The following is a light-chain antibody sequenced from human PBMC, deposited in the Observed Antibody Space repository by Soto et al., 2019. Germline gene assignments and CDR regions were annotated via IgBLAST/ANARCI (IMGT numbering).Light chain of an antibody. Sequence: QSVLTQPPSVSAAPGQKVTISCSGSSSNIGNNYVSWYQQLPGTAPKLLIYDNNKRPSGIPDRFSGSKSGTSATLGITGLQTGDEADYYCQSYDSSLSASYVFGTGTKVTVL. CDR2: DNN. V-gene: IGLV1-51*01. J-gene: IGLJ1*01. CDR1: SSNIGNNY. CDR3: QSYDSSLSASYV.